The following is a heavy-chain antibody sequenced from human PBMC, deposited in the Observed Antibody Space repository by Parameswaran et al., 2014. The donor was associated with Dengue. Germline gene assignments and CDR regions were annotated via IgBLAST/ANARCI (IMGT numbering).Heavy chain of an antibody. CDR1: A. CDR2: ISYNVNEK. V-gene: IGHV3-30-3*01. Sequence: AMPGVRQASREGGWEWLAVISYNVNEKYYADSVKGRFTISRDNSRNTLYLQMHSLRPEDTAVYYCITDYYDSTSYLDYWGQGTLVTVSS. CDR3: ITDYYDSTSYLDY. J-gene: IGHJ4*02. D-gene: IGHD3-22*01.